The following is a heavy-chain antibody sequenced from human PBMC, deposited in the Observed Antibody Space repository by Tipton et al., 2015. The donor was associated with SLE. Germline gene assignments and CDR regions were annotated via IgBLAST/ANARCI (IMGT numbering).Heavy chain of an antibody. Sequence: SLRLSCEASGFTFDDYAMHWVRQAPGKGLEWVSSISWQGNYIGYADSVKGRFTISRDNAKKSLYLQMRSLRAEDTALYYCVRGYYHGAGGMSDYWGQGTLVTVSP. CDR3: VRGYYHGAGGMSDY. D-gene: IGHD3-10*01. CDR2: ISWQGNYI. CDR1: GFTFDDYA. J-gene: IGHJ4*02. V-gene: IGHV3-9*01.